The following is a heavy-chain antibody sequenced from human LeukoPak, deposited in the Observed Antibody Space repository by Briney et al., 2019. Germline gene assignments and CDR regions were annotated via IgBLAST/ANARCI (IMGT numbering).Heavy chain of an antibody. CDR3: ARVRGSSWSFYYMDV. CDR1: GFTLNSYA. Sequence: GGSLRLSCAASGFTLNSYAMDWVRQAPGKGLELVSGFSSDGVSTYYANSVRGRFTISRDDFKNTLYLQMGSLTTEDLGVYYCARVRGSSWSFYYMDVWGKGTTVTVSS. J-gene: IGHJ6*03. V-gene: IGHV3-64*01. D-gene: IGHD6-6*01. CDR2: FSSDGVST.